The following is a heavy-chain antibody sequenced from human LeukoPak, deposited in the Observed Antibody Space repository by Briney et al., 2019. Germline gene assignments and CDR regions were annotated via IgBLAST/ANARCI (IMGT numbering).Heavy chain of an antibody. J-gene: IGHJ6*03. D-gene: IGHD4-23*01. Sequence: SETLSLTCAVDGGSFSGYYWSWVRQPPGKGLECGGEINHSGSTNVNPSLKSRVTISVDTSKNQFSLKLNSVNAAETAVYYCARGGGSYYMDLWGMWTTVTVSS. V-gene: IGHV4-34*01. CDR3: ARGGGSYYMDL. CDR2: INHSGST. CDR1: GGSFSGYY.